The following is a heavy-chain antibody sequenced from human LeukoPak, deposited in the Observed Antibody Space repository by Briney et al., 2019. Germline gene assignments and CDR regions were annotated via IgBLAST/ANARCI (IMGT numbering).Heavy chain of an antibody. D-gene: IGHD3-22*01. CDR3: ARCGYYFGIVY. V-gene: IGHV4-31*03. CDR2: IYYSGST. Sequence: SETLSLTCTVSGGSISSGAYYWSWIRQHPGKGLEWIGYIYYSGSTYYNPSLRSRVTISVDTSENQFSLSLRSVTAADTAVYYCARCGYYFGIVYWGQGTLVTVSS. CDR1: GGSISSGAYY. J-gene: IGHJ4*02.